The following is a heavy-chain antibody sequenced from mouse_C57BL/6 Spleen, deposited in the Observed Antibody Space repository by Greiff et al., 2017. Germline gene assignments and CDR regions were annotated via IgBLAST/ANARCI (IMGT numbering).Heavy chain of an antibody. J-gene: IGHJ4*01. CDR1: GYSFTGYY. Sequence: EVKLQESGPELVKPGASVKISCKASGYSFTGYYMNWVKQSPEKSLEWIGEINPSTGGTTYNQKFKAKATLTVDKSSSTAYMQLKSLTSEDSAVYYCASPLYGSSYAYAMDYWGQGTSVTVSS. CDR2: INPSTGGT. V-gene: IGHV1-42*01. D-gene: IGHD1-1*01. CDR3: ASPLYGSSYAYAMDY.